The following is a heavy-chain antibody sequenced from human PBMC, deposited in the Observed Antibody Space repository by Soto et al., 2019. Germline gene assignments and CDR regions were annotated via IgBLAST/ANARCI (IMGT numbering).Heavy chain of an antibody. CDR1: GYSFTSYW. V-gene: IGHV5-51*01. Sequence: GESLKISCKGSGYSFTSYWIGWVRQMPGKGLERMGIIYPGDSDTRYSPSFQGQVTISADKSITTTYLQWSSLKASDTAIYYCARLFDPSGWYDNWGQGTLVTVSS. CDR2: IYPGDSDT. J-gene: IGHJ5*02. D-gene: IGHD3-10*02. CDR3: ARLFDPSGWYDN.